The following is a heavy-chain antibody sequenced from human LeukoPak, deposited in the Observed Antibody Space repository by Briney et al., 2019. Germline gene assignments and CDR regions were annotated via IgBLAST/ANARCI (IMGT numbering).Heavy chain of an antibody. Sequence: SETLSLTCAVYGGSFSGYYWSWIRQPPGKGLEWIGEIKHSGSTNYNPSLKSRVTISVDTSKNQFSLKLSSVTAADTAVYYCARGGESYYYDSSGYAPPDYWGQGTLVTVSS. V-gene: IGHV4-34*01. CDR2: IKHSGST. J-gene: IGHJ4*02. CDR3: ARGGESYYYDSSGYAPPDY. CDR1: GGSFSGYY. D-gene: IGHD3-22*01.